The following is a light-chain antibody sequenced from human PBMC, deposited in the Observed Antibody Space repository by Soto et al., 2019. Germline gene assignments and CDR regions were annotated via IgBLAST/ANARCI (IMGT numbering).Light chain of an antibody. V-gene: IGLV2-14*03. CDR1: SSDVGGYNF. J-gene: IGLJ1*01. CDR2: EVT. Sequence: QSALTQPASVFGSPGQSITISCTGTSSDVGGYNFVSWYQQLPGKAPKLMIYEVTSRPSGVSNRFSGSKSDNTASLTISGLQPEDEADYYCSSYTTSSTVVFGTGTKLTVL. CDR3: SSYTTSSTVV.